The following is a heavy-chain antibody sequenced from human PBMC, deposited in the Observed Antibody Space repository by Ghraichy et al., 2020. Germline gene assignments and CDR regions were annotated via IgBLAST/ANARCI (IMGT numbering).Heavy chain of an antibody. V-gene: IGHV4-30-2*01. Sequence: SETLSLTCVVSGASIASGGYSWNWIRQTPGKTLEWIGYIYHSGNTLYNPSLKSRVTMSLDRSHSQFSLELTSVTAADSAIYYCARGDPNYHYMDVWGKGRPVTVSS. J-gene: IGHJ6*03. CDR1: GASIASGGYS. CDR2: IYHSGNT. CDR3: ARGDPNYHYMDV.